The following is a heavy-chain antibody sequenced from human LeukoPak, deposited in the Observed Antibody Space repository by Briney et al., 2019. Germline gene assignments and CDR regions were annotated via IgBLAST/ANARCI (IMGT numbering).Heavy chain of an antibody. V-gene: IGHV3-15*07. D-gene: IGHD3-22*01. CDR3: AQGSGQYYEY. CDR2: IKSKSAGGTT. CDR1: GLTLSNVW. Sequence: GSLRLSCAVSGLTLSNVWMNWVRQAPEKGLEWIGRIKSKSAGGTTDFAAPVKGRFTISRDDSKNTLYLQMNSLTSEDTAVYYCAQGSGQYYEYWGQGTLVTVSS. J-gene: IGHJ4*02.